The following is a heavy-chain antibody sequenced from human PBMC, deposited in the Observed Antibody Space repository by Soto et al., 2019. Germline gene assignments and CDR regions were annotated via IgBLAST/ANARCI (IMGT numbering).Heavy chain of an antibody. CDR1: GFTFTNYW. CDR2: IYPGDSDT. Sequence: SGESLKISCQGSGFTFTNYWFAWVRQMSGKGLEWMGFIYPGDSDTRYSPSFQGQVTISADKSINTAYLQWSSLKASDTAMYYCAIRGYSTTTYYDYWGQGTLVTVSS. D-gene: IGHD2-8*01. J-gene: IGHJ4*02. CDR3: AIRGYSTTTYYDY. V-gene: IGHV5-51*01.